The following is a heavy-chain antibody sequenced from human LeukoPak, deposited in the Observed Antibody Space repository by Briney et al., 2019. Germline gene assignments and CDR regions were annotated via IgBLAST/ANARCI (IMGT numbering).Heavy chain of an antibody. J-gene: IGHJ4*02. Sequence: GASVKVSCKASGGTFSSYAISWVRQAPGQGPEWMGRIIPIFGTANYAQKFQGRVTITTDESTSTAYMELSSLRSEDTAVYYCARYDSSGYLDYWGQGTPVTVSS. CDR2: IIPIFGTA. D-gene: IGHD3-22*01. V-gene: IGHV1-69*05. CDR3: ARYDSSGYLDY. CDR1: GGTFSSYA.